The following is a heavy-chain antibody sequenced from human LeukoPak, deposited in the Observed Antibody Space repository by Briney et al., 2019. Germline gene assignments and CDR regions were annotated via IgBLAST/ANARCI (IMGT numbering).Heavy chain of an antibody. J-gene: IGHJ6*02. CDR1: EFTFDDYV. D-gene: IGHD6-19*01. Sequence: GGSLRLSCGVSEFTFDDYVIHWVRRGPGKGLEWVAAMSWTSGSIAYADSVKGRFNIFRDNAQSSLYLQMNSLRAEDTAFYYCARSSGSYDGYYGVEVWGQGTTVIVSS. CDR3: ARSSGSYDGYYGVEV. CDR2: MSWTSGSI. V-gene: IGHV3-9*01.